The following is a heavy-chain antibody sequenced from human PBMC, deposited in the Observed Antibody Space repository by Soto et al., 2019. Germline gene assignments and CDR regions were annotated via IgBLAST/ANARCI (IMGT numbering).Heavy chain of an antibody. D-gene: IGHD3-9*01. Sequence: SETLSLTCAVSGGSISSGDYSWNWIRQPPGKGLEWIGYIYYGGSTYYNPSLQSRVTMSVDRSRNQFSLKLNSVTAADTAVYYCARVSRDFDNSGPVDYWGEGTLVTVSS. CDR1: GGSISSGDYS. J-gene: IGHJ4*02. V-gene: IGHV4-30-2*01. CDR3: ARVSRDFDNSGPVDY. CDR2: IYYGGST.